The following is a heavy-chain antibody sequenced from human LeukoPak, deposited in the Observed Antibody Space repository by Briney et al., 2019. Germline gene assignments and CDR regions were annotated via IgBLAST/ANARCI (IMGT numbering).Heavy chain of an antibody. CDR2: IYPGDSDT. J-gene: IGHJ5*02. CDR3: ARRSFGAVAFDP. D-gene: IGHD6-19*01. Sequence: GESLKISCKGSGYSFATFWIGWVRQMPGKGLEGVGIIYPGDSDTTYSPAFEGQVTISADKSITTAYLQWSSLKASDTAMYYCARRSFGAVAFDPWGQGTLVTVSS. V-gene: IGHV5-51*01. CDR1: GYSFATFW.